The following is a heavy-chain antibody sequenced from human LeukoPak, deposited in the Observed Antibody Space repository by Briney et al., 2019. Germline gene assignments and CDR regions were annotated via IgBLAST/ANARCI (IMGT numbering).Heavy chain of an antibody. V-gene: IGHV1-8*03. CDR3: ARGLSGWYRLIDY. Sequence: GASVKVSCKASGYTFTNYDINWVRQATGQGLEWMGWMNPNSGNTGYAQKFQGRVTITRNTSIDTAYMELSSLRSEDTAVYYCARGLSGWYRLIDYWGQGTLVTVSS. J-gene: IGHJ4*02. D-gene: IGHD6-19*01. CDR2: MNPNSGNT. CDR1: GYTFTNYD.